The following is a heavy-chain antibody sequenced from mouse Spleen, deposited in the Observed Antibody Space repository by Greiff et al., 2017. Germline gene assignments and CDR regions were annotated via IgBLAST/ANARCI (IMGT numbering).Heavy chain of an antibody. CDR1: GYTFTSYW. D-gene: IGHD2-4*01. V-gene: IGHV1-55*01. CDR3: ARAPMITTTGFAY. CDR2: IYPGSGST. Sequence: QVQLQQPGAELVKPGASVKMSCKASGYTFTSYWITWVKQRPGPGLEWIGNIYPGSGSTNYNEKFKSKATLTVDTSSSTAYMQLSSLTSEDSAVYYCARAPMITTTGFAYWGQGTLVTVSA. J-gene: IGHJ3*01.